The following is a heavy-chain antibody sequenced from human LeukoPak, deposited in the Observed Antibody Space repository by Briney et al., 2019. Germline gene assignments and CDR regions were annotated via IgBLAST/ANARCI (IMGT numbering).Heavy chain of an antibody. J-gene: IGHJ5*02. Sequence: PSETLSLTCAVYGGSFSGYYWSWIRQPPGKGLEWIGEINHSGSTNYNPSLKSRVTISVDTSKNQFSLKLSSVTAADTAMYYCAIHIVVVPAAKKKNWFDPWGQGTLVTVSS. CDR3: AIHIVVVPAAKKKNWFDP. V-gene: IGHV4-34*01. D-gene: IGHD2-2*01. CDR2: INHSGST. CDR1: GGSFSGYY.